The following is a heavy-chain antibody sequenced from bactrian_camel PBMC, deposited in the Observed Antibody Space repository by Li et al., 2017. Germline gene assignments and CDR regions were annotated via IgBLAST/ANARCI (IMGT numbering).Heavy chain of an antibody. V-gene: IGHV3S54*01. Sequence: HVQLVESGGGSVTAGGSLRLSCSPSGYGHITKCMGWFRQAPGEQREGVASIMVLGATTYYADSVKGRFTISRDNAKNTLYLQMNSLKTEDTAVYYCARGPENLWEYGYWGQGTQVTVS. CDR2: IMVLGATT. CDR3: ARGPENLWEYGY. J-gene: IGHJ4*01. CDR1: GYGHITKC.